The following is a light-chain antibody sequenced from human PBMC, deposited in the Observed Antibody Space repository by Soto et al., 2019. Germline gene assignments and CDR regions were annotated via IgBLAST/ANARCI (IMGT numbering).Light chain of an antibody. CDR2: EVS. Sequence: QSVLTQPASVSGSPGHSVTISCTGTSSDIGAYKYVSCYQHHPGKFPRLLIYEVSNRPSGVSNRFSASKSGNTGTLTMSGLQAEDEADYYCSSYRSSSTLVCGRGTQGTVL. J-gene: IGLJ6*01. V-gene: IGLV2-14*01. CDR3: SSYRSSSTLV. CDR1: SSDIGAYKY.